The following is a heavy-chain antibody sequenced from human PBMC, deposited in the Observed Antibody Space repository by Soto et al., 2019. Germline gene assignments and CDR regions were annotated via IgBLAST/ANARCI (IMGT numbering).Heavy chain of an antibody. CDR3: ARNLAAGEV. CDR1: GYTFTSYY. J-gene: IGHJ4*02. D-gene: IGHD6-13*01. V-gene: IGHV1-46*01. CDR2: INPSGGST. Sequence: QVQLVQSGAEVKKPGASVKVSCKASGYTFTSYYVHWVRQAPGQGLEWMGIINPSGGSTNYAQKFQGRATLTRDTSTCTVYMEVSSLKSEDTAIYYCARNLAAGEVWGQGTLVTVSS.